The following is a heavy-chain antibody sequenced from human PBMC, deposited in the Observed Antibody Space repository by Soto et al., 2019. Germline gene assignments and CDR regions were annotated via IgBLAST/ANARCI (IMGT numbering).Heavy chain of an antibody. V-gene: IGHV4-59*01. CDR2: IYYSGST. Sequence: QVQLQESGPGLVKPSETLSLTCTVSGGSISSYYWSWIRQPPGKGLEWIGYIYYSGSTNYNPSLKSRATMSVDTSKNQFSLKLSSVTAADTAVYYCARDRLVVVPAAIWRTEYYYYYYMDVWGKGTTVTVSS. CDR1: GGSISSYY. D-gene: IGHD2-2*01. CDR3: ARDRLVVVPAAIWRTEYYYYYYMDV. J-gene: IGHJ6*03.